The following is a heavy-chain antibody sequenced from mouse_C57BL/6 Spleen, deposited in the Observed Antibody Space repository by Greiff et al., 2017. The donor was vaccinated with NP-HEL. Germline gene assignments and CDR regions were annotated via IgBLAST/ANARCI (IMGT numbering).Heavy chain of an antibody. J-gene: IGHJ2*01. CDR1: GYTFTSYW. Sequence: QVQLQQPGAELVRPGSSVKLSCKASGYTFTSYWLHWVKQRPIQGLEWIGNIDPSDSETHYNQKFKDKATLTVDKSSSTAYMQLSSLTSEDSAAYYCAGYYYGSSYDYFDYWGQGTTLTVSS. V-gene: IGHV1-52*01. CDR2: IDPSDSET. CDR3: AGYYYGSSYDYFDY. D-gene: IGHD1-1*01.